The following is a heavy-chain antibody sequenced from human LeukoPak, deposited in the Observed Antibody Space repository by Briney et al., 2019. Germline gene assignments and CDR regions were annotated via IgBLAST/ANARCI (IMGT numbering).Heavy chain of an antibody. V-gene: IGHV4-4*02. CDR2: IHHSGST. J-gene: IGHJ4*02. CDR1: GGSISGVFW. D-gene: IGHD2/OR15-2a*01. Sequence: SGTLSLTCVVSGGSISGVFWWSWVRQPPGKGLEWIGEIHHSGSTNYNPSLKSRVTIAVDKSNNQFSLKLTPVTAADTAVYLCARNAYYSADYWGQGTLVTVSS. CDR3: ARNAYYSADY.